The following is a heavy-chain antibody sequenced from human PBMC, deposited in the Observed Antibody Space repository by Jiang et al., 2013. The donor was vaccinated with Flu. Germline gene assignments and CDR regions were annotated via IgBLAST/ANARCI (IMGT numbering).Heavy chain of an antibody. CDR3: ARVPSGWYIFFDS. J-gene: IGHJ4*02. CDR1: GDSVSSSDAT. Sequence: QTLSLTCAISGDSVSSSDATWNWVRQSPSRGLEWLGRTYYRSKWYSDYAESVKSRLTIDPDTSRNQFSLQLRSVTLEDTAVYYCARVPSGWYIFFDSWGQGTLVTVSS. V-gene: IGHV6-1*01. CDR2: TYYRSKWYS. D-gene: IGHD6-19*01.